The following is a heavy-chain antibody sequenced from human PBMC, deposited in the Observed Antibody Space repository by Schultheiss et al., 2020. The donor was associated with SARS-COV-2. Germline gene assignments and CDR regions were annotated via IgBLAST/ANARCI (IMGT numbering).Heavy chain of an antibody. CDR1: GFSFSDYS. J-gene: IGHJ3*02. V-gene: IGHV3-48*04. CDR2: ISSDGVTI. CDR3: ARRLVAAAGPNDAFDI. D-gene: IGHD6-13*01. Sequence: GGSLRLSCAASGFSFSDYSMNWVRQAPGKGLEWVSYISSDGVTIYYADSVVGRFTISRDNAKNSVYLQMNSLRAEDTAVYYCARRLVAAAGPNDAFDIWGQGTMVTVSS.